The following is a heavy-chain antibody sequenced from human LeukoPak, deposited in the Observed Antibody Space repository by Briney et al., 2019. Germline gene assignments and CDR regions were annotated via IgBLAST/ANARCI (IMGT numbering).Heavy chain of an antibody. CDR1: GFTFSSYS. V-gene: IGHV3-21*01. J-gene: IGHJ4*02. Sequence: GGSLRLSCAASGFTFSSYSMNWVRQAPGKGLEWVSSISSSSSYIYYADSVKGRFTISRDNAKNSLYLQMNSLRAEDTDVYYCARDLVAPWELLSYWGQGTLVTVSS. D-gene: IGHD1-26*01. CDR3: ARDLVAPWELLSY. CDR2: ISSSSSYI.